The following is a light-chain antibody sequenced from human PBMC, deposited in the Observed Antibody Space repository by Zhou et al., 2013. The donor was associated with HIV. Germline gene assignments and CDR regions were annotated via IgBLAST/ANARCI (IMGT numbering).Light chain of an antibody. J-gene: IGKJ1*01. CDR1: QSISSS. CDR3: HQYNNWPPGGT. V-gene: IGKV1-5*03. CDR2: MAS. Sequence: DIQLTQSPSTLSASVGDRVTITCRASQSISSSLAWYQQKPGKAPKLLIYMASSLESGVPSTFSGSGSGTEFTLTISSLQPEDVAVYYCHQYNNWPPGGTFGQGTKVEIK.